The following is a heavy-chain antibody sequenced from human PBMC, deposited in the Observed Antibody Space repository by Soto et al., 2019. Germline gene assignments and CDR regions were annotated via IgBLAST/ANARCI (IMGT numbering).Heavy chain of an antibody. Sequence: QVQLVQSGAEAKKPGASVRVSCRVSGNTFTGNYRNGGQQAPGQGLGGRGGISPNRGDTNFAQTFQGWVTMTRDTSITTVYMELSRLRSDDTAVYYCARAAGSGDYYGMDVWGQGTTVTVSS. J-gene: IGHJ6*02. CDR3: ARAAGSGDYYGMDV. CDR1: GNTFTGNY. V-gene: IGHV1-2*04. D-gene: IGHD6-19*01. CDR2: ISPNRGDT.